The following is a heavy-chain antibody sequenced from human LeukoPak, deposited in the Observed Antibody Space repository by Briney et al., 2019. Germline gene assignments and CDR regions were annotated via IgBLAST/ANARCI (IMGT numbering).Heavy chain of an antibody. CDR1: GYTFTGYY. D-gene: IGHD3-22*01. CDR2: INPNGGGT. J-gene: IGHJ4*02. Sequence: ASVKVSCKASGYTFTGYYMHWVRQAPGQGLEWMGRINPNGGGTNYAQKFQGRVTMTRDTSISTAYMELSRLRSDDTAVYYCARDASTMIVPADYWGQGTLVTVSS. CDR3: ARDASTMIVPADY. V-gene: IGHV1-2*06.